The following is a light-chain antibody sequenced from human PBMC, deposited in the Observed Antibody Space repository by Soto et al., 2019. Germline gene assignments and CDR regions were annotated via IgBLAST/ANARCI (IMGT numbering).Light chain of an antibody. J-gene: IGKJ2*01. V-gene: IGKV3-15*01. CDR2: GAS. CDR1: QSVSSN. CDR3: QQYNNWPPMYT. Sequence: EIVMTQSPATLSVSPGERATLSCRASQSVSSNLAWYQQKPGQAPRLLIYGASTRATGIPARFSGSGSGTEFTLTISSLQSEDFAVYYCQQYNNWPPMYTFGQGTKQEIQ.